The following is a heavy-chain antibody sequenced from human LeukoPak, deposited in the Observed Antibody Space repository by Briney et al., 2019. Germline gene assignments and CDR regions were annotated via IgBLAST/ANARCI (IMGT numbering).Heavy chain of an antibody. CDR3: ARDLNDAFDI. J-gene: IGHJ3*02. Sequence: GGSLRLSCAASGFTFSSYAMHWVRQAPGKGLEWVAVISYDGSNKYYADSVKGRFTISRDNSKNTLYLQMNSLRAEDTAVYYCARDLNDAFDIWGQGSMVTVSS. CDR2: ISYDGSNK. V-gene: IGHV3-30-3*01. CDR1: GFTFSSYA.